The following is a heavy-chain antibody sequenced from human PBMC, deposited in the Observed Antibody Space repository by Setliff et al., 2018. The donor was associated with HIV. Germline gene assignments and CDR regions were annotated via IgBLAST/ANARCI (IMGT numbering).Heavy chain of an antibody. CDR1: GGSISSSGFY. CDR2: IYYSGST. Sequence: SETLSLTCTVSGGSISSSGFYWGWIRQTPAKGLEWIGSIYYSGSTYYNPSLQTRVNIAVDPSKNQFSLKLSSVTAEDTAVYYCAFSKQMATMAFDYWGQGALVTVSS. D-gene: IGHD5-12*01. J-gene: IGHJ4*02. CDR3: AFSKQMATMAFDY. V-gene: IGHV4-39*01.